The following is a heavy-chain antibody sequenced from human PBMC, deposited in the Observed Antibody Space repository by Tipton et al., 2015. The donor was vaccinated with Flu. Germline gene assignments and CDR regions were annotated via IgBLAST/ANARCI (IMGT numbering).Heavy chain of an antibody. CDR2: INSDGSNT. CDR3: ARDPGGHRYYYYGMDV. V-gene: IGHV3-74*01. CDR1: GFTFSNYW. D-gene: IGHD3-9*01. Sequence: CAASGFTFSNYWMHWVRQAPGKGLVWVSRINSDGSNTTYADSVKGRFTISRDNAKNTLFVQMNSLRAEDTGVYYCARDPGGHRYYYYGMDVWGQGTTVTVSS. J-gene: IGHJ6*02.